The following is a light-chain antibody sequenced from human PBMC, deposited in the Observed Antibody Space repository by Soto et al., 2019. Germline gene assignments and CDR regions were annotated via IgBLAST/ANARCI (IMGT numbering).Light chain of an antibody. Sequence: SYELTQPPSVSVAPGKTARITCGGNNIGSKSVHWYQQKPGQAPALVIYYDSDRPSGIPERFSGSNSGNTATLTISRVEAGDEADYYCQVWDSSSDVVFGGGTKLTVL. CDR1: NIGSKS. J-gene: IGLJ2*01. CDR3: QVWDSSSDVV. V-gene: IGLV3-21*04. CDR2: YDS.